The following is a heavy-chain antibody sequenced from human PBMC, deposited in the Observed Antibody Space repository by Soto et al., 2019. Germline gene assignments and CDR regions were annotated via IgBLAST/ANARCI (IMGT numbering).Heavy chain of an antibody. CDR2: ISGGGSNT. V-gene: IGHV3-23*01. J-gene: IGHJ4*02. CDR3: AKEEPGNCGGDCYHY. Sequence: PGGSLRLSCAASGFPFSSYVMSWVRQAPGKGLEWVSGISGGGSNTFYADYVKGRFTISRDNSKNTLLLQMNSLRAEDTAVYYCAKEEPGNCGGDCYHYWGQGTLVTVSS. CDR1: GFPFSSYV. D-gene: IGHD2-21*02.